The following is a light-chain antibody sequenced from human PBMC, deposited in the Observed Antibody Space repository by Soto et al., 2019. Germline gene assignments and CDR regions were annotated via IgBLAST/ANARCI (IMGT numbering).Light chain of an antibody. CDR1: QTISTY. CDR2: AAS. CDR3: QQLNSYPRT. Sequence: DIQVTQTPSALAESVGDRVPITFRASQTISTYLNWYQQKPGKAPKLLIYAASTLQSGVTSRFSGSGSGTEFTITISSLQTEDFATYYCQQLNSYPRTCGKGTKGDIK. V-gene: IGKV1-9*01. J-gene: IGKJ1*01.